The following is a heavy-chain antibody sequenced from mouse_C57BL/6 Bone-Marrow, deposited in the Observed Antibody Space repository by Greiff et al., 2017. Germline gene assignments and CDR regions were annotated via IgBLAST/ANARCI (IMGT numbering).Heavy chain of an antibody. CDR3: AKHTFYGNYAMDY. J-gene: IGHJ4*01. Sequence: QVQLKESGPGLVAPSQSLSITCTVSGFSLTSYGVHWVRQPPGKGLEWLVVIWSDGSTTYNSAHKSKLSISKNISKSQVFLKMNSLQTDDTAMYYCAKHTFYGNYAMDYWGQGTSVTVSS. D-gene: IGHD2-1*01. CDR1: GFSLTSYG. V-gene: IGHV2-6-1*01. CDR2: IWSDGST.